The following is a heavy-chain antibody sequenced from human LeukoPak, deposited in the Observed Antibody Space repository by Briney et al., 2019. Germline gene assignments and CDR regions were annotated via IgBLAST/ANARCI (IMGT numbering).Heavy chain of an antibody. V-gene: IGHV1-69*05. CDR3: AVSSGSYLSPDY. CDR2: IIPIFGTA. J-gene: IGHJ4*02. CDR1: GGTFSSYA. D-gene: IGHD1-26*01. Sequence: SVKVSCKASGGTFSSYAISWVRQAPGQGLEWMGGIIPIFGTANYAQKFQGRVTITTDEYTSTAYMELSSLRSEDTAVYYCAVSSGSYLSPDYWGQGTLVTVSS.